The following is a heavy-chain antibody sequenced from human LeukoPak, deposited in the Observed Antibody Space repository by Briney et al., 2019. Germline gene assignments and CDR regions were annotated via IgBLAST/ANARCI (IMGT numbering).Heavy chain of an antibody. J-gene: IGHJ4*02. CDR3: ARALVGAATLSY. Sequence: GESLKISCKGPGYSFTTYWIAWVRQMPGKGLEWMGGIYPGDSDTRYSPSFQGQVTLSAAKSISTAYLQWRSLKASATAICYCARALVGAATLSYWGQGTLVTVSS. V-gene: IGHV5-51*01. CDR2: IYPGDSDT. D-gene: IGHD1-26*01. CDR1: GYSFTTYW.